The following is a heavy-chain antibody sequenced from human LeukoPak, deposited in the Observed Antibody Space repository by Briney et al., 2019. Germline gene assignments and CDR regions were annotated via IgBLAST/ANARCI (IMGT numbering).Heavy chain of an antibody. V-gene: IGHV3-23*01. CDR2: ISGSGGST. J-gene: IGHJ6*03. D-gene: IGHD3-3*01. Sequence: GGSLRLSCAASGFTFSSYAMSWVRQAPGKGLEWVSAISGSGGSTYYADSVKGRFTISRDNSKNTLYLQMNSLRAEDTALYYCAKGAYYDFWSGFYMDVWGKGTTVTVSS. CDR1: GFTFSSYA. CDR3: AKGAYYDFWSGFYMDV.